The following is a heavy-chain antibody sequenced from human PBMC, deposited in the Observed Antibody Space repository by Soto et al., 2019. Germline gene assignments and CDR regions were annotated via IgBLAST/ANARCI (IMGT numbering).Heavy chain of an antibody. V-gene: IGHV6-1*01. Sequence: SETLSLTCAISGDSVSSNSAAWNWIRQSPSRGLEWLGRTYYRSKWYNDYAVSVKSRITINPDTSKNQFSLQLNSVTPEDTAVYYCARDRPEKGYYDFWSGYPPGGYFDYWGQGTLVTVSS. J-gene: IGHJ4*02. CDR3: ARDRPEKGYYDFWSGYPPGGYFDY. D-gene: IGHD3-3*01. CDR1: GDSVSSNSAA. CDR2: TYYRSKWYN.